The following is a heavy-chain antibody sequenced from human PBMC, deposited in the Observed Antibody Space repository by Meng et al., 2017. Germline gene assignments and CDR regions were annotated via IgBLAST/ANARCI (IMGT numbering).Heavy chain of an antibody. D-gene: IGHD2-15*01. Sequence: GESLKISCAASGFTFSSYAMHWVRQAPGKGLEWVSYISSSGSTIYYADSVKGRFTISRDNAKNSLYLQMNSLRAEDTAVYYCARAGGVAAFDYWGQGTRVT. J-gene: IGHJ4*02. CDR2: ISSSGSTI. V-gene: IGHV3-48*03. CDR1: GFTFSSYA. CDR3: ARAGGVAAFDY.